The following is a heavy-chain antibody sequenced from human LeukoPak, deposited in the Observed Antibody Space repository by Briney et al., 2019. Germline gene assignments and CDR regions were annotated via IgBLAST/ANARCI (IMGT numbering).Heavy chain of an antibody. CDR2: IASDGSST. D-gene: IGHD4-23*01. Sequence: GGSLRLSCAASGFTFSSYWMNWVRQAPGKGLVWVSRIASDGSSTTCADSVKGAISISRDNAKNTLYLQMNSLRVEDTAVYYCARGRPHGNDYWGQGTLVTVSS. V-gene: IGHV3-74*01. CDR1: GFTFSSYW. CDR3: ARGRPHGNDY. J-gene: IGHJ4*02.